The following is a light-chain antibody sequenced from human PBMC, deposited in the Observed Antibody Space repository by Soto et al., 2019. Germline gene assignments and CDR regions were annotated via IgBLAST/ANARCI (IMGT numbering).Light chain of an antibody. CDR1: QDISNY. Sequence: DIQMTQSPSSLSASVGDRVTITCQASQDISNYLNWYQQKPGKAPKLLINDASRLQPGVPSRFSGNGSGTDFTFTISSLQPEDVATYYCQHYDDVPYTFGQGTKLEIK. CDR3: QHYDDVPYT. J-gene: IGKJ2*01. CDR2: DAS. V-gene: IGKV1-33*01.